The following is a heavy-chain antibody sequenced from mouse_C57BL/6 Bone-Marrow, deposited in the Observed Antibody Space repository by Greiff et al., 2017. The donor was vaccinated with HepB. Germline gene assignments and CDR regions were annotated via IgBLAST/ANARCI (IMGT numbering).Heavy chain of an antibody. Sequence: QVQLKKSGPGLVAPSQRLSITCTVSGFSLTSYAISWVRQPPGKGLEWLGVIWTGGGTNYNSALKSRLSISKDNSKSQVFLKMNSLQTDDTARYYCARKNYGSSYDYAMDYWGQGTSVTVSS. J-gene: IGHJ4*01. CDR3: ARKNYGSSYDYAMDY. V-gene: IGHV2-9-1*01. D-gene: IGHD1-1*01. CDR2: IWTGGGT. CDR1: GFSLTSYA.